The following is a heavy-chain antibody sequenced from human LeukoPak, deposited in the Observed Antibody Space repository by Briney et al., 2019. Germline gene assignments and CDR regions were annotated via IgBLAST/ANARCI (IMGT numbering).Heavy chain of an antibody. V-gene: IGHV1-8*01. D-gene: IGHD1-14*01. J-gene: IGHJ6*03. CDR3: ARGRGKTFAYYYMDV. Sequence: ASVKVSCKASGYTFTSYDINWVRQAPGQGLEWMGWMNPNSGNTGYAQKFQGRVTMTRNTSISTAYMELSSLRSEDTAAYYCARGRGKTFAYYYMDVWGKGTTVTVSS. CDR1: GYTFTSYD. CDR2: MNPNSGNT.